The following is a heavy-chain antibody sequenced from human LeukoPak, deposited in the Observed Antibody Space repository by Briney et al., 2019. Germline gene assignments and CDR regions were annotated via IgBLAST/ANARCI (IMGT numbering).Heavy chain of an antibody. CDR1: GFTFRSYS. D-gene: IGHD1-26*01. CDR3: ARDDRESQTDY. Sequence: GGSLRLSCAASGFTFRSYSMNWVRQAPGKGLGWVSYISRSSFTIYYADSVKGRFTISRDNAKNSLYLQMNSLRAEDTAVYYCARDDRESQTDYWGQGTLVTVSS. CDR2: ISRSSFTI. V-gene: IGHV3-48*01. J-gene: IGHJ4*02.